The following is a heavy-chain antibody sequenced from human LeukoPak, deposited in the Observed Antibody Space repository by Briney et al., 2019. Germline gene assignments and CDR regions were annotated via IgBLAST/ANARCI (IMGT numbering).Heavy chain of an antibody. CDR3: GRDLSGWYGPDY. CDR1: GFTFDDYG. V-gene: IGHV3-20*04. J-gene: IGHJ4*02. CDR2: INWNGGNT. D-gene: IGHD6-19*01. Sequence: GGSLRLSCAASGFTFDDYGMSWVRQAPGKGLEWFAGINWNGGNTGYLDSVKGRFTISRDNAKNSLYLQMDSLRAEDTALYYCGRDLSGWYGPDYWGQGILVTVSS.